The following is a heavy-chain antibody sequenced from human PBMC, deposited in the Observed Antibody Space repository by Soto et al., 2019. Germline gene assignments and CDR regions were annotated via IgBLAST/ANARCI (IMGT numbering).Heavy chain of an antibody. CDR3: ARGSPAAPGRGMDI. CDR2: IDPSDSYT. V-gene: IGHV5-10-1*01. D-gene: IGHD2-2*01. J-gene: IGHJ6*02. CDR1: GYSFTSYW. Sequence: GESLKISCKGSGYSFTSYWISWVRQMPGKGLEWMGRIDPSDSYTNYSPSFQGHVTMTGDTSISTAYMELSSLRSNDTALYYCARGSPAAPGRGMDIWGQGTTVTVSS.